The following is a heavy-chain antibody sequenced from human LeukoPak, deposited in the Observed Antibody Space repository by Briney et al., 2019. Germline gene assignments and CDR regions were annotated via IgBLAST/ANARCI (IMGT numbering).Heavy chain of an antibody. J-gene: IGHJ4*02. D-gene: IGHD5-18*01. Sequence: SETLSLTCTVSGGSISSYYWSWIRQPPGKGLEWIGFIYYSGSTNYSPSLKSRVTISVDTSKNQFSLKLTSVTAADTDVYYCARDRSYGFFDYRGQGTLVTVSS. V-gene: IGHV4-59*01. CDR1: GGSISSYY. CDR3: ARDRSYGFFDY. CDR2: IYYSGST.